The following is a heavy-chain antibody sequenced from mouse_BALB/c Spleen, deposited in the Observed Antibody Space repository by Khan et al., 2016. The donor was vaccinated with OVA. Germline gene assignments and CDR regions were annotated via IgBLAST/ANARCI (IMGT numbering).Heavy chain of an antibody. D-gene: IGHD2-1*01. Sequence: VQLQESGAELAKPGASVKMSCKASGYTFTTYWMHWVKQRPGQGLDWLGYINPSTGYTESNQKFKDKATLTADKSSSTAYMQLNSLTSEDSAVYYCARRGVYGIFAYWGQGTLVTVSA. CDR3: ARRGVYGIFAY. CDR2: INPSTGYT. CDR1: GYTFTTYW. J-gene: IGHJ3*01. V-gene: IGHV1-7*01.